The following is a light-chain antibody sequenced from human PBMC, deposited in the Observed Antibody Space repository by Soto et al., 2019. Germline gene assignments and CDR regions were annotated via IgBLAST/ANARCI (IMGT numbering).Light chain of an antibody. Sequence: DIVLTQSPGTLSLSPGERATLSCRASQTVRSSSLAWYQQKPGQAPRLLIFGASTRAAGFPDRFSGSGSGTDFTLTISRLEPEDFAVYYCQQYYSTPYTFGQGTKLEIK. CDR3: QQYYSTPYT. J-gene: IGKJ2*01. CDR1: QTVRSSS. CDR2: GAS. V-gene: IGKV3-20*01.